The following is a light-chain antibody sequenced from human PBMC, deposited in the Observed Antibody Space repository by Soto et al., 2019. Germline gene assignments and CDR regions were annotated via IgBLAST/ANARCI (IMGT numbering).Light chain of an antibody. CDR1: QSVSSSY. J-gene: IGKJ1*01. V-gene: IGKV3-20*01. CDR3: QQYGSSLTWT. Sequence: EIVMTQSPDTLSVSPGDRATLSCRASQSVSSSYLAWYQQKPGQAPRLIIYGASSRATGIPDRFSGSGSGTDFTLTISRLEPEDFVVYYCQQYGSSLTWTLGQGTKVDIK. CDR2: GAS.